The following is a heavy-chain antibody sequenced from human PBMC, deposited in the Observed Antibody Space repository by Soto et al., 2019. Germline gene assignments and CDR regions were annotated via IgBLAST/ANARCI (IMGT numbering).Heavy chain of an antibody. V-gene: IGHV4-30-4*01. CDR2: IYYNGIT. D-gene: IGHD3-22*01. CDR3: ARDRPYYYNTSGYYYPPT. CDR1: GDSISSGDYY. J-gene: IGHJ5*02. Sequence: PSETLSLTCTVSGDSISSGDYYWSWIRQPPGKGLEWIGYIYYNGITYYTPSLKSRVTISVDTSNNQFSLRLSSVTAADTAVYYCARDRPYYYNTSGYYYPPTWRQXALVTVS.